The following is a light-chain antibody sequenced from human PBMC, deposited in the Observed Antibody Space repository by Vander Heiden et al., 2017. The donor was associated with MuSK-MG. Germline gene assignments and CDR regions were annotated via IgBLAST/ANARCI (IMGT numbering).Light chain of an antibody. CDR3: QQYDSTPFT. J-gene: IGKJ3*01. CDR1: QSVLYSSNNKNY. V-gene: IGKV4-1*01. CDR2: WAS. Sequence: DIVMTQSPDSLAVSLGERATINCKSNQSVLYSSNNKNYLAWYQQKPGQPPKLLIYWASNRESGVPDRFSGSGSGTDFTLTISSLQAEDVAVYYCQQYDSTPFTFGHGTKVDIK.